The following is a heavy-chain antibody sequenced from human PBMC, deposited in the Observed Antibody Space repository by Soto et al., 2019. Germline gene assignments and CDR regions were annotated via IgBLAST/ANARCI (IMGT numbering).Heavy chain of an antibody. Sequence: QVQLVQSGAEVKKPGSSVKVSCKAAGGTFSSYAISWVRQAPGQGLEWMGGIIPIFGTANYAQKFQGRVTITADESTSTAYMELSSLRSEATAVYYCAREAKGCGGDCQSGHLDYCGQVTLVTVSS. V-gene: IGHV1-69*01. CDR3: AREAKGCGGDCQSGHLDY. D-gene: IGHD2-21*02. CDR1: GGTFSSYA. CDR2: IIPIFGTA. J-gene: IGHJ4*02.